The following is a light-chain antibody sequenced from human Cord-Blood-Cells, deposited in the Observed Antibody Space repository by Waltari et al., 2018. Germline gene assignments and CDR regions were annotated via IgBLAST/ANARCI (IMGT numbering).Light chain of an antibody. CDR1: QSVLYSSNKKTS. CDR3: QQYYSTPT. V-gene: IGKV4-1*01. CDR2: WAS. Sequence: DIVMTQSPDSLAVSLGERATINCKSSQSVLYSSNKKTSLAWYQQKPGPPPKLLIYWASTRETGVPDRFSGSGSETDFTLTSSRLQAEDVAVYYCQQYYSTPTFGQGTKVEIK. J-gene: IGKJ1*01.